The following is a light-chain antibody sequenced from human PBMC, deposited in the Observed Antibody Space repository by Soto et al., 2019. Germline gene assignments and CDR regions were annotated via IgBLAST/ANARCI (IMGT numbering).Light chain of an antibody. CDR3: QQYDSSPPGYT. Sequence: EMVLTQSPGTLSLSPGERATLSCRASQSVSSTYLAWYQQKPGQAPRLLVYGASSRSTGIPDRFSGSASWADFPLTLSRLEHEDFGVYYCQQYDSSPPGYTFGQGPQLEIQ. V-gene: IGKV3-20*01. CDR1: QSVSSTY. J-gene: IGKJ2*01. CDR2: GAS.